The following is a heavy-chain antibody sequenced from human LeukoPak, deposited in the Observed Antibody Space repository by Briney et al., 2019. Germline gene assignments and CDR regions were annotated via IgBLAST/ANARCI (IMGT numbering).Heavy chain of an antibody. Sequence: GGSLRLSCAASGFTVSSNYMSWVRQAPGKGLEWVSVIYSGGDTYYADSVKDRFTISRDNSKNTLYLQMNSLRAEETALYYCARGPPLSKYYFDYWGQGTLVTVSS. CDR1: GFTVSSNY. V-gene: IGHV3-53*01. J-gene: IGHJ4*02. CDR2: IYSGGDT. D-gene: IGHD2/OR15-2a*01. CDR3: ARGPPLSKYYFDY.